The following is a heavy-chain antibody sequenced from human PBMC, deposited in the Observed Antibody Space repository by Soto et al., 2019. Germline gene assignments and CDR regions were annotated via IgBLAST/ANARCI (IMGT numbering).Heavy chain of an antibody. D-gene: IGHD2-2*01. CDR2: IIPILGIA. V-gene: IGHV1-69*02. CDR1: GGTFSSYT. Sequence: SVKVSCKASGGTFSSYTISWVREAPGQGLEWMGRIIPILGIAKYAQKFQGRVTITADKSTSTAYMELSSLRSDDTAVYYCARVVYAHAGDAFDIWGQGTMVPVSS. J-gene: IGHJ3*02. CDR3: ARVVYAHAGDAFDI.